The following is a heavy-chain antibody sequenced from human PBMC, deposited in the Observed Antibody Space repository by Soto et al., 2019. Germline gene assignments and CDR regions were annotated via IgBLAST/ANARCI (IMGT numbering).Heavy chain of an antibody. V-gene: IGHV1-8*01. CDR3: ARGSHYDILTGYYNDYFDY. Sequence: ASVKVSCKASGYTFTSYDINWVRQATGQGLEWMGWMNPNSGNTGYAQKFQGRVTMTRNTSISTAYMELSSLRSEDTAVYYCARGSHYDILTGYYNDYFDYWGQGTLVTVSS. D-gene: IGHD3-9*01. CDR2: MNPNSGNT. CDR1: GYTFTSYD. J-gene: IGHJ4*02.